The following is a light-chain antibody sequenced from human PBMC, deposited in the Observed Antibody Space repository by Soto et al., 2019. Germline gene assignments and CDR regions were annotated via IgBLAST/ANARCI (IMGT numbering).Light chain of an antibody. CDR2: EVY. CDR3: SSYTSSSTYV. CDR1: SNDIGGYNY. V-gene: IGLV2-14*01. Sequence: QSALTQPASVSGSPGQSITFSCTGTSNDIGGYNYVSWFQHHPDKAPKLIIYEVYDRPSGVSNRFSGSKSGNTASLTISGLQPEDEADYYCSSYTSSSTYVFGTGTKLTVL. J-gene: IGLJ1*01.